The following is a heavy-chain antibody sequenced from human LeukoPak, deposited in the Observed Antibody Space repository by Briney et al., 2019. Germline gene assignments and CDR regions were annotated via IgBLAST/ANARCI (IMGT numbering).Heavy chain of an antibody. D-gene: IGHD3-3*01. V-gene: IGHV3-66*02. Sequence: GGSLRLSCAASGFTVSSNYMSWVRQAPGKGLEWVSVIYSGGSTYYADSVKGRFTISRDNSKNTLYLQMNSLRAEDTAVYYCARGDGNYDFWSGYYKGFDYWRQGTLVTVSS. J-gene: IGHJ4*02. CDR2: IYSGGST. CDR3: ARGDGNYDFWSGYYKGFDY. CDR1: GFTVSSNY.